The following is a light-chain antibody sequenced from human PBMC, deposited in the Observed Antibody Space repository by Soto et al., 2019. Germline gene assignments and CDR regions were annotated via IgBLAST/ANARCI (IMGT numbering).Light chain of an antibody. CDR2: DTS. V-gene: IGLV7-46*01. J-gene: IGLJ3*02. CDR1: AGAVTSGQY. Sequence: QTVVTQEPSLTVSPGGTVTLTCGSSAGAVTSGQYPFWFQQKPGQAPKTLIYDTSRRHFWTPARFSGSLLGGKAALTLSGTQPEDEAEYYCLLSYNGVQVFGGGTKLTVL. CDR3: LLSYNGVQV.